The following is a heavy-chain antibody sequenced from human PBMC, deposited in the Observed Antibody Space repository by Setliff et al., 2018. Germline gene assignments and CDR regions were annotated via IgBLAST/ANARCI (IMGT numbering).Heavy chain of an antibody. CDR1: GGPFSPYF. CDR3: ARDPTAYSYGLDV. CDR2: IYHNGNT. J-gene: IGHJ6*02. D-gene: IGHD5-18*01. V-gene: IGHV4-59*01. Sequence: PSETLSLTCTVSGGPFSPYFWSWIRQPQGKGRQWIGYIYHNGNTNFNPSLKSRVNMSIDTYKNQFALNLKSVTTAVTAVSFCARDPTAYSYGLDVWGQGTRVTAP.